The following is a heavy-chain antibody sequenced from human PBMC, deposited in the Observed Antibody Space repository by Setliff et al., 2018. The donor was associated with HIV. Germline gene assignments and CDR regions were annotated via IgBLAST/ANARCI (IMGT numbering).Heavy chain of an antibody. CDR1: GGSISSGGYY. CDR2: IYYSGST. Sequence: SETLSLTCTVSGGSISSGGYYWTWIRQHPGKGLEWIGYIYYSGSTYYNPSLKSRVTISVDTSKKKFSLKLSSVTAADTAVFYCARGSKGDYGSSSGYYYYMDVWGKGTTVTVSS. D-gene: IGHD6-6*01. V-gene: IGHV4-31*03. J-gene: IGHJ6*03. CDR3: ARGSKGDYGSSSGYYYYMDV.